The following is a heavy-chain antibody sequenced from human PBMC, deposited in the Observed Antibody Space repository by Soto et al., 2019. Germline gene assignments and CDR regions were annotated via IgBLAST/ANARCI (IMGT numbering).Heavy chain of an antibody. V-gene: IGHV3-33*01. CDR3: ARDRGELLGDFIWWFDP. J-gene: IGHJ5*02. D-gene: IGHD1-26*01. CDR1: GFTFSSYG. Sequence: QVQLVESGGGVVQPGRSLRLSCAASGFTFSSYGMHWVRQAPGKGLEWVAAIWYDGSNKYYADSVKGRFTISRDNSKNTLYLQMNSLRAEDTAVYYCARDRGELLGDFIWWFDPWGQGTLVTVSS. CDR2: IWYDGSNK.